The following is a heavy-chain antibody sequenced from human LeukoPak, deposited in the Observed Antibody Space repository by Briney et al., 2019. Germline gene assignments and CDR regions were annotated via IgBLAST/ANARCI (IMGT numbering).Heavy chain of an antibody. CDR2: TSWNSGSI. CDR3: AKDINPYYYYGMDV. Sequence: GGSLRLSCAASGFTFDDYAMHWVRQAPGKGLEWVSGTSWNSGSIGYADSVKGRFTISRDNAKNSLYLQMNSLRAEDTALYYCAKDINPYYYYGMDVWGQGTTVTVSS. CDR1: GFTFDDYA. J-gene: IGHJ6*02. V-gene: IGHV3-9*01.